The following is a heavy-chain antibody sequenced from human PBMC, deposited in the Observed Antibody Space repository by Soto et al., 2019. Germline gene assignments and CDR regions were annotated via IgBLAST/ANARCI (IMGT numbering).Heavy chain of an antibody. D-gene: IGHD2-2*01. V-gene: IGHV3-74*01. Sequence: GGSLRLSCAASGFTLSNYWMHWARQAPGKGLVWVSRISSDGSSTNYADPVKGRFTISRDNAKNTLHLQMNSLRAEDTAVYYCARVPYCSSSSCYSYFDSRAQRTLVTVSS. CDR2: ISSDGSST. CDR3: ARVPYCSSSSCYSYFDS. J-gene: IGHJ4*02. CDR1: GFTLSNYW.